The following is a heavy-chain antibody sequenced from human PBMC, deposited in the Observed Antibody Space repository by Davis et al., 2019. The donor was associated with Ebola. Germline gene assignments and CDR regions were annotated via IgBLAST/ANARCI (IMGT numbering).Heavy chain of an antibody. Sequence: PGGSLRLSCATSGFNFTTYCLNWVRQPPGKGLEWVASVSTSPSVNYADSVKGRFTISRDNAENSVYLQMNSLRVDETAVYYCSRDILGVAAGHEAWGQGTLVTVSS. D-gene: IGHD6-13*01. CDR2: VSTSPSV. CDR1: GFNFTTYC. V-gene: IGHV3-21*06. CDR3: SRDILGVAAGHEA. J-gene: IGHJ5*02.